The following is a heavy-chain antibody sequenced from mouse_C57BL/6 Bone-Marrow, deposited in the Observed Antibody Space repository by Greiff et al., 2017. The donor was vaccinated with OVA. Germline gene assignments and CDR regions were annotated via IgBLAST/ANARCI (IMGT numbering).Heavy chain of an antibody. CDR3: ASSYGSMVFDY. D-gene: IGHD1-1*01. Sequence: VQLQQSGPELVKPGASVKISCKASGYSFTGYYMNWVKQSPEKSLEWIGEINPSTGGTTYNQKFKAKATLTVDKSSSTAYMQLKSLTSEDSAVYYCASSYGSMVFDYWGQGTTLTVSS. J-gene: IGHJ2*01. V-gene: IGHV1-42*01. CDR1: GYSFTGYY. CDR2: INPSTGGT.